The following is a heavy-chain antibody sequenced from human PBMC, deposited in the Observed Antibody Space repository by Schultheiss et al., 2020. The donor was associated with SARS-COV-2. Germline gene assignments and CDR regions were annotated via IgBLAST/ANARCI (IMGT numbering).Heavy chain of an antibody. V-gene: IGHV4-34*01. D-gene: IGHD5-12*01. CDR2: IYHSGST. Sequence: SETLSLTCAVYGGSFSGYYWSWIRQPPGKGLEWIGYIYHSGSTYYNPSLKSRVTISVDRSKNQFSLQLSSVTAADTAVYYCARGGGKYSGYGDYWGQGTLVTVSS. J-gene: IGHJ4*02. CDR1: GGSFSGYY. CDR3: ARGGGKYSGYGDY.